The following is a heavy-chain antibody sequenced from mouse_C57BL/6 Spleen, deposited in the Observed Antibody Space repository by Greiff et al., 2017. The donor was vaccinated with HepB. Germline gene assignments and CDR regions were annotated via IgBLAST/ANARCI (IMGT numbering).Heavy chain of an antibody. CDR1: GYTFTSYW. CDR3: ARPNYYGSSYSWYFDV. D-gene: IGHD1-1*01. V-gene: IGHV1-53*01. CDR2: INPSNGGT. J-gene: IGHJ1*03. Sequence: QVQLKESGTELVKPGASVKLSCKASGYTFTSYWMHWVKQRPGQGLEWIGNINPSNGGTNYNEKFKSKATLTVDKSSSTADMQLSSLTSEDSAVYYCARPNYYGSSYSWYFDVWGTGTTVTVSS.